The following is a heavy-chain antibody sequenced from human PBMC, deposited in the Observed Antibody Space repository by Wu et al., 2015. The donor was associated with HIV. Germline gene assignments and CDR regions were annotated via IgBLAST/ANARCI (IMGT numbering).Heavy chain of an antibody. J-gene: IGHJ4*02. CDR2: VNPNSGGT. D-gene: IGHD2-2*01. Sequence: QVQLVQSGAEVKKPGASVKVSCKASGYTFTGYYTHWVRQAPGQGLEWMGWVNPNSGGTKYAQKFQGRVTMTRDTSISTVYMELSRLRSDDTAVYYCARALGYCSSSSCYPTPLYFDYWGQGTLVTVSS. CDR3: ARALGYCSSSSCYPTPLYFDY. V-gene: IGHV1-2*02. CDR1: GYTFTGYY.